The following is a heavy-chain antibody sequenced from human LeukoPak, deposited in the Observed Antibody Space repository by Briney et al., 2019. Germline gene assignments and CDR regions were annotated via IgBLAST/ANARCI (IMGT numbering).Heavy chain of an antibody. Sequence: SETLSLTCTVSGGSISSGSYYWSWIRQPPGKGLEWIGYIYYSGSTYYNPSLKSRVTISVDTSKNQFSLKLSSVTAADTAVYYCARVLVGATTDYYFDYWGQGTLVTVSS. J-gene: IGHJ4*02. D-gene: IGHD1-26*01. CDR2: IYYSGST. CDR3: ARVLVGATTDYYFDY. V-gene: IGHV4-30-4*08. CDR1: GGSISSGSYY.